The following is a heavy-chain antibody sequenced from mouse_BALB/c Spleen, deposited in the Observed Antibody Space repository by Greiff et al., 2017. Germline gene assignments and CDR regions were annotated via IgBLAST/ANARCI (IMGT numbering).Heavy chain of an antibody. CDR2: ISSGGSYT. V-gene: IGHV5-6-4*01. D-gene: IGHD2-4*01. CDR1: GFTFSSYT. CDR3: TRDQGYDYDGFAY. Sequence: EVKLMESGGGLVKPGGSLKLSCAASGFTFSSYTMSWVRQTPEKRLEWVATISSGGSYTYYPDSVKGRFTISRDNAKNTLYLQMSSLKSEDTAMYYCTRDQGYDYDGFAYWGQGTLVTVSA. J-gene: IGHJ3*01.